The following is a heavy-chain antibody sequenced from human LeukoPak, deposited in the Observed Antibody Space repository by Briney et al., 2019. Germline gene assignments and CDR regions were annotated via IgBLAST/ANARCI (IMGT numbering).Heavy chain of an antibody. J-gene: IGHJ4*02. CDR3: ARRRDSSSWYEEDY. D-gene: IGHD6-13*01. Sequence: LETLSLTCTVSGGSISTGSYYWGWIRQPPGKGLEWIGSIYYSGSTYYNPSLKSRVTISGDTSKNQLSLKLSSVTAADTAVYYCARRRDSSSWYEEDYWGQGTLVTVSS. CDR2: IYYSGST. CDR1: GGSISTGSYY. V-gene: IGHV4-39*01.